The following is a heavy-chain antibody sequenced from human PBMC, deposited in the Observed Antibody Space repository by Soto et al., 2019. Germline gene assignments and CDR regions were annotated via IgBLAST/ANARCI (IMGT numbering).Heavy chain of an antibody. Sequence: EVQLVESGGGLVQPGGSLRLSCAASGFTFSSYSMNWVRQAPGKGLEWVSYISSRSSTIYYADSVKGRFTLSRDNAKNSLYLQMNSLRAEDTAVYYCARAVGYSSGWYIGFDYWGQGTLVTVSS. CDR3: ARAVGYSSGWYIGFDY. D-gene: IGHD6-19*01. CDR2: ISSRSSTI. J-gene: IGHJ4*02. V-gene: IGHV3-48*01. CDR1: GFTFSSYS.